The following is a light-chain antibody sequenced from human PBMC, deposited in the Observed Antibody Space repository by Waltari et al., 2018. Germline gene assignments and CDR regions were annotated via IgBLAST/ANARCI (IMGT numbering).Light chain of an antibody. Sequence: DIMMTQSPLSLPVTPGEPASISCRSSQSLLDSNGYNSLDWYLQKPGQSPQLLVYLGSNRASGVPDRFSGRGSGTDFTLKISRVEAEDVGVYFCMQVLQTPLTFGQGTKVEIK. CDR2: LGS. V-gene: IGKV2-28*01. CDR3: MQVLQTPLT. J-gene: IGKJ1*01. CDR1: QSLLDSNGYNS.